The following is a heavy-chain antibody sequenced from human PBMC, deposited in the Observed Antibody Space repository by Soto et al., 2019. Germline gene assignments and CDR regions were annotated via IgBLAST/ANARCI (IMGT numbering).Heavy chain of an antibody. D-gene: IGHD3-10*01. CDR2: INSDGSTT. CDR1: GFSFSNNW. Sequence: GGSLRLSCAASGFSFSNNWMHWVRQAPGKGLVWVSRINSDGSTTNYADSVKGRFAISRDNAKNTLYLQMNSLRAEDTAVYYCERSHYFDSGTYACDVWGQGTLVTV. CDR3: ERSHYFDSGTYACDV. J-gene: IGHJ3*01. V-gene: IGHV3-74*01.